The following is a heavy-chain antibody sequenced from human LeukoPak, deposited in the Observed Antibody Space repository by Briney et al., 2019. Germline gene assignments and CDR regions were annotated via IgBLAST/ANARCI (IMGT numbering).Heavy chain of an antibody. V-gene: IGHV3-21*01. CDR1: GFTFSSYS. CDR2: ISSSSSYI. J-gene: IGHJ4*02. Sequence: GGSLRLSCAASGFTFSSYSMNWVRQAPGKGLEWVSSISSSSSYIYYADSVKGRSTISRDNAKNSLYLQMNSLRDEDTAVYYCARGRYGDYLYFDYWGQGTLVTVSS. CDR3: ARGRYGDYLYFDY. D-gene: IGHD4-17*01.